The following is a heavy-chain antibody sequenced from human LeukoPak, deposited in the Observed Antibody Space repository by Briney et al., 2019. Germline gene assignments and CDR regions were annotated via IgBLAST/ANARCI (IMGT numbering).Heavy chain of an antibody. CDR1: GGSFSGYY. CDR3: ARSRGRKVTPFDY. V-gene: IGHV4-34*01. CDR2: INHSGST. J-gene: IGHJ4*02. Sequence: SETLSLTCAVYGGSFSGYYWSWIRQPPGKGLEWIGEINHSGSTDYNPSLKSRVTISLDTSNNQFSLNLNSVTAADTAVYYCARSRGRKVTPFDYWGQGILVTVSS. D-gene: IGHD3-10*01.